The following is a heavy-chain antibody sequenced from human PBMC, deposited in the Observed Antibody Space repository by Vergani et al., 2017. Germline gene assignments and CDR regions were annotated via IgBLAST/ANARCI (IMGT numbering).Heavy chain of an antibody. J-gene: IGHJ4*02. V-gene: IGHV3-30*18. D-gene: IGHD3-22*01. Sequence: VQLVESGGGLVKPGGSLRLSCAASGFTFSSYSMNWVRQAPGKGLEWVAVISYDGSNKYYADSVKGRFTISRDNSKNTLYLQMNSLRAEDTAVYYCAKDFFYYDSSGVFDYWGQGTLVTVSS. CDR1: GFTFSSYS. CDR3: AKDFFYYDSSGVFDY. CDR2: ISYDGSNK.